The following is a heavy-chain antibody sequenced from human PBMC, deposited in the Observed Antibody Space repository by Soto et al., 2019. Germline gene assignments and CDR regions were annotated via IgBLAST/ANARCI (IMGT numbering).Heavy chain of an antibody. CDR3: ARGKSTGGYYYYYYMDV. D-gene: IGHD2-15*01. J-gene: IGHJ6*03. CDR1: GDSASSNSAA. Sequence: SQTLSLTCAISGDSASSNSAAWNWIRQSPSRGLEWLGRTYYRSKWYNDYAVSVKSRITINPDTSKNQFSLQLNSVTPEDTAVYYCARGKSTGGYYYYYYMDVWGKGTTVTVSS. V-gene: IGHV6-1*01. CDR2: TYYRSKWYN.